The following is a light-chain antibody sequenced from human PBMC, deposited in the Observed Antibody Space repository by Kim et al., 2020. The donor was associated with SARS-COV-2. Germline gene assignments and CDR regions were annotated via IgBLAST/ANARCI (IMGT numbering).Light chain of an antibody. CDR1: SSDVGAYNY. V-gene: IGLV2-8*01. CDR2: AGT. Sequence: LTQPPSASGSPGQSITISCTGTSSDVGAYNYVSWYQQHPGKAPKLIIYAGTRRPSGVPDRFSGSKSGNTASLTVSGLQAEDEADYYCSAYAGSSRYV. CDR3: SAYAGSSRYV. J-gene: IGLJ1*01.